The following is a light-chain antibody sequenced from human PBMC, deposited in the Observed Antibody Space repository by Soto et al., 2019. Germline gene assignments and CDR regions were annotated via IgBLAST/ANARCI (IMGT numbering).Light chain of an antibody. CDR2: GAS. V-gene: IGKV3-15*01. CDR3: QQYNNWPRT. J-gene: IGKJ1*01. CDR1: QSVSSD. Sequence: EIVITQSPATLSVSPGERATLSCRASQSVSSDLAWYHQKPGQAPRLLIYGASTRATGIPARFSGSGSGTEFTLTINXLQSEDFAVYYCQQYNNWPRTFGQGTKVDI.